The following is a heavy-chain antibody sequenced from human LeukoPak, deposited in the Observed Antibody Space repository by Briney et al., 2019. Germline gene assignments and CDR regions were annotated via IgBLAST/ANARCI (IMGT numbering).Heavy chain of an antibody. Sequence: GGSLRLSCAASGFTFSSYEMNWLRQAPGKGLEWVSYISSSGSTIYYADSVKGRFTISRDNAKNSLYLQMNSLRAEDTAVYYCARAAPTSYSSGWGFDYWGQGTLVTVSS. CDR2: ISSSGSTI. V-gene: IGHV3-48*03. J-gene: IGHJ4*02. CDR3: ARAAPTSYSSGWGFDY. CDR1: GFTFSSYE. D-gene: IGHD6-19*01.